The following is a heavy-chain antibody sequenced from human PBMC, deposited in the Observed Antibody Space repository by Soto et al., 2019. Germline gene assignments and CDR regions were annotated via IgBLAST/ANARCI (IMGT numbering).Heavy chain of an antibody. CDR1: GGSFSGYY. CDR3: ARASITMVRGATYYYYGMDV. CDR2: INHSGST. D-gene: IGHD3-10*01. V-gene: IGHV4-34*01. Sequence: PSETLSLTCAVYGGSFSGYYWSWIRQPPGKGLEWIGEINHSGSTNYNPSLKSRVTISVDTSKNQFSLKLSPVTAADTAVYYCARASITMVRGATYYYYGMDVWGQGTTVTVSS. J-gene: IGHJ6*02.